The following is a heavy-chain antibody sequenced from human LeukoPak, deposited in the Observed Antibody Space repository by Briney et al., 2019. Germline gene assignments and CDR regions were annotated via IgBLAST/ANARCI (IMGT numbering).Heavy chain of an antibody. CDR2: IKSKTDGGTT. D-gene: IGHD1-26*01. J-gene: IGHJ4*02. CDR3: TTGIVGATLDY. V-gene: IGHV3-15*01. CDR1: GFTFSNAW. Sequence: GGSLRLSCAASGFTFSNAWMSWVRQAPGKGLERVGRIKSKTDGGTTDYAAPVKGRFTISRDDSKNTLYLQMNSLKTEDTAVYYCTTGIVGATLDYWGQGTLVTVSS.